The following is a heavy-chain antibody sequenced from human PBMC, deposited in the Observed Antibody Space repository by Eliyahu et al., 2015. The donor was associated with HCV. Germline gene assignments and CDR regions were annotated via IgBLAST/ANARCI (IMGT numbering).Heavy chain of an antibody. J-gene: IGHJ4*02. CDR2: IKEDGSEK. Sequence: EVQLVESGGDLVHPGDSLRLSCAASGFTFSNFYMSWVRQAPGKGLEWLATIKEDGSEKYYVDSVKGRFTISRDNAKNSLYLQMNSLTAEDTAVFYCARYVRALDYWGQGTPVIVSS. CDR3: ARYVRALDY. CDR1: GFTFSNFY. D-gene: IGHD3-10*02. V-gene: IGHV3-7*01.